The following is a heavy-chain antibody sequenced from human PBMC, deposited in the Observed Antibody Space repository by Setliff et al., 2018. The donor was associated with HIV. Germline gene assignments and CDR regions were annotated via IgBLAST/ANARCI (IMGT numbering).Heavy chain of an antibody. V-gene: IGHV3-21*01. J-gene: IGHJ4*02. CDR2: ISSSSSYI. D-gene: IGHD4-17*01. CDR1: GFNIEEYA. CDR3: AKGGTTVLDY. Sequence: PGGSLRLSCVGSGFNIEEYAMAWVRQVPGKGLEWVSSISSSSSYIYYADSVKGRFTISRDNAKNSLYLQMNSLRAEDTAVYYCAKGGTTVLDYWGQGTLVTVSS.